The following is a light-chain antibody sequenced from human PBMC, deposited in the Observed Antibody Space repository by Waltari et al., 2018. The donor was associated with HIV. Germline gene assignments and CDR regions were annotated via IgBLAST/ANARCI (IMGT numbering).Light chain of an antibody. V-gene: IGLV2-8*01. CDR1: SSDVGGFHN. CDR3: SSYADTNNVL. CDR2: AVN. J-gene: IGLJ3*02. Sequence: QSALTQPPSASGSPGQSLTLPCPGTSSDVGGFHNFSWYQHHPAKASKLLIYAVNRRPSGVPDRVSGSKSGNTASLTVSGLQTEDEADYYCSSYADTNNVLFGGGTKLTVL.